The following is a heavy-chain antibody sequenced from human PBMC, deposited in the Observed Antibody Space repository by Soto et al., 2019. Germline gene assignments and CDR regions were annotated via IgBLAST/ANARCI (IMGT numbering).Heavy chain of an antibody. J-gene: IGHJ6*02. CDR1: GYTFTSYY. Sequence: ASVKVSCKASGYTFTSYYMHWVRQAPGQGLEWMGIINPSGGSTSYAQKFQGRVTMTRDTSTSTVYMELSSLRSEDTAVYYCARSRETVAGYYYYGMDGWGQGTTVTVSS. CDR3: ARSRETVAGYYYYGMDG. V-gene: IGHV1-46*01. D-gene: IGHD4-17*01. CDR2: INPSGGST.